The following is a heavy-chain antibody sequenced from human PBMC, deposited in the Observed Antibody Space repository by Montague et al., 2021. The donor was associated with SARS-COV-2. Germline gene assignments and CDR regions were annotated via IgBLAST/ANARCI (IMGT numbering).Heavy chain of an antibody. CDR3: ARLGEGVVPAPILGIGPFYSYFYMDV. D-gene: IGHD2-2*02. V-gene: IGHV4-34*01. J-gene: IGHJ6*03. CDR1: GGSFSGYY. CDR2: INHSGSA. Sequence: SETLSLTCAVYGGSFSGYYWNWIRQPPGKGLEWIGEINHSGSANYNPSLKRRVTISVDTSKHQFSLQLNSVTAADTAVYYCARLGEGVVPAPILGIGPFYSYFYMDVWGKGATVTVSS.